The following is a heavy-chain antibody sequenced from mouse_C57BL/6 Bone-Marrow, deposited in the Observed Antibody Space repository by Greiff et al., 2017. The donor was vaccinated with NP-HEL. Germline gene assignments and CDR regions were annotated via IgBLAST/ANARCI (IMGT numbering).Heavy chain of an antibody. D-gene: IGHD2-1*01. CDR2: IDPENGDT. CDR3: TTYGNYIDY. V-gene: IGHV14-4*01. Sequence: VHVKQSGAELVRPGASVTLSCTASGFNIKDDYMHWVKQRPEQGLEWIGWIDPENGDTEYASKFQGKATITADTSSNTAYMQLRSLTSEDTAVYYCTTYGNYIDYWGRGTTPTVSS. CDR1: GFNIKDDY. J-gene: IGHJ2*01.